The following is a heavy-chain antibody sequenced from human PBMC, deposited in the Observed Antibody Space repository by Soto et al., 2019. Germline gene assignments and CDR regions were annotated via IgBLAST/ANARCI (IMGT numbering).Heavy chain of an antibody. V-gene: IGHV4-34*01. J-gene: IGHJ4*02. Sequence: PSETLSLTCAVYGGSFSGYYWSWIRQPPGKGLEWIGEINHSGSTNYNPSLKSRVTISVDTSKNQFSLKLSSVTAADTAVYYCARYFDQYYFDYWGQGTLVTVSS. D-gene: IGHD3-9*01. CDR2: INHSGST. CDR3: ARYFDQYYFDY. CDR1: GGSFSGYY.